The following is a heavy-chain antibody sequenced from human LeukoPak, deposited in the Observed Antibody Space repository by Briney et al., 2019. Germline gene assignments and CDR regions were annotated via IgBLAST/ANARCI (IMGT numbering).Heavy chain of an antibody. J-gene: IGHJ4*02. Sequence: AGGSLRLSCAASGFTFSSYSMNWVRQAPGKGLEWVSSISSSSSYIYYADSVKGRFTISRDNAKNSLYLQMNSLRAEDTAVYYCARELMEYYYFDYWGQGTLVTVSS. CDR2: ISSSSSYI. CDR1: GFTFSSYS. V-gene: IGHV3-21*01. CDR3: ARELMEYYYFDY. D-gene: IGHD3-3*01.